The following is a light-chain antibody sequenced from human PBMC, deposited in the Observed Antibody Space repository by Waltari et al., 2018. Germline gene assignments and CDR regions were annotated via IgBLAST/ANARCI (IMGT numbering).Light chain of an antibody. Sequence: QSALNQPASVSGSPGQSITISCPGTSSDVGSSDYLSWYQQHADRAPQLLIYEVSVRPSGVSNRFSGSKSGNTASLTISGLQPEDEARYYCVSYTTSASLVFGGGTKLTVL. J-gene: IGLJ2*01. V-gene: IGLV2-14*01. CDR3: VSYTTSASLV. CDR2: EVS. CDR1: SSDVGSSDY.